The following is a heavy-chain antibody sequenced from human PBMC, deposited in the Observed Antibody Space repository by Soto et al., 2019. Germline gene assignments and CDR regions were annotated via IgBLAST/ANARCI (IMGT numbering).Heavy chain of an antibody. CDR2: FDPEDGET. CDR3: AVDIVVVPAAITYMDV. D-gene: IGHD2-2*01. CDR1: GYTLTELS. J-gene: IGHJ6*03. V-gene: IGHV1-24*01. Sequence: GASVKVSCKVSGYTLTELSMHWVRQAPGKGLEWMGGFDPEDGETIYAQKFQGRVTMTKNTSTSTAYMELSSLRSEDTAVYYCAVDIVVVPAAITYMDVWGKGTTVTVSS.